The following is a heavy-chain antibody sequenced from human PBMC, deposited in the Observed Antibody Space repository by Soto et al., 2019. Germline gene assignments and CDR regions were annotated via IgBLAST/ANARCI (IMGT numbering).Heavy chain of an antibody. CDR3: ARGLLFFGYGYGRYRAPFDY. D-gene: IGHD5-18*01. V-gene: IGHV4-34*01. Sequence: KPSETLSLTCAVYGGSFSGYYWSWIRQPPGKGLEWIGEINHSGSTNYNPSLKSRVTISVDTSKNQFSLKLSSVTAADTAVYYCARGLLFFGYGYGRYRAPFDYWGQGTLVTVSS. CDR1: GGSFSGYY. J-gene: IGHJ4*02. CDR2: INHSGST.